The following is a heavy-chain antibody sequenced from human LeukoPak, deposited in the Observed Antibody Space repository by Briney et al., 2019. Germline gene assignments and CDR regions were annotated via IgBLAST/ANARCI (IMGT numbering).Heavy chain of an antibody. CDR1: GGSISSYY. V-gene: IGHV3-23*01. Sequence: ETLSLTCTVSGGSISSYYWSWIRQTPGKGLEWVSAISGSGGATYYADSVKGRFSISRDNSKNTLCLQMNSLRAEDTAVYYCARRQDFWSAYYHPDFDYWGQGSLVTVSS. CDR2: ISGSGGAT. D-gene: IGHD3-3*01. J-gene: IGHJ4*02. CDR3: ARRQDFWSAYYHPDFDY.